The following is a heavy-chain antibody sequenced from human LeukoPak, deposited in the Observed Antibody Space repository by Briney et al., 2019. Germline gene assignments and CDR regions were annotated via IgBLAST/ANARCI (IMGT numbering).Heavy chain of an antibody. CDR3: ARRDGDYLGWYFDL. J-gene: IGHJ2*01. V-gene: IGHV4-38-2*02. D-gene: IGHD4-17*01. CDR1: GYSISSGYY. Sequence: SETLSLTCTVSGYSISSGYYWGWIRQPPGKGLEWIGNIYHSGNTYYNPSLKSRVTISVDTSKNQFSLKLSSVTAADTAVYYCARRDGDYLGWYFDLWGRGTLVTVSS. CDR2: IYHSGNT.